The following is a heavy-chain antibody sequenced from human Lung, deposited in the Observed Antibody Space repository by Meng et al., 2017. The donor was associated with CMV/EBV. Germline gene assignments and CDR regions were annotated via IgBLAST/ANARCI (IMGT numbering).Heavy chain of an antibody. V-gene: IGHV1-3*01. J-gene: IGHJ4*02. D-gene: IGHD3-22*01. Sequence: QVQLVQSGAEVKKPXASVKVSCKASGYTFTSYAMHWVRQAPGQRLEWMGWINAGNGNTKYSQRFQGRVTITRDTSASTAYMELSSLRSEDTTVYYCARAGYDSSGYYPQPFDYGGQGTLVTVSS. CDR2: INAGNGNT. CDR3: ARAGYDSSGYYPQPFDY. CDR1: GYTFTSYA.